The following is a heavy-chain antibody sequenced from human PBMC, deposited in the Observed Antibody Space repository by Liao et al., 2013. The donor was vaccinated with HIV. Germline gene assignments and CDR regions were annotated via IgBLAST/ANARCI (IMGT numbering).Heavy chain of an antibody. CDR1: GGSISSYF. CDR3: AGSSRSTLFGVVLGFDS. V-gene: IGHV4-4*07. Sequence: QVQLQESGPGLVKPSETLSLTCTVSGGSISSYFWSWIREPAGKGLEWIGRIYTSGNTNYNPSLKGRVTMSVDSSKNQFSLKLSSVTAADTAVYYCAGSSRSTLFGVVLGFDSWGQGTLVTVSS. CDR2: IYTSGNT. D-gene: IGHD3-3*01. J-gene: IGHJ4*02.